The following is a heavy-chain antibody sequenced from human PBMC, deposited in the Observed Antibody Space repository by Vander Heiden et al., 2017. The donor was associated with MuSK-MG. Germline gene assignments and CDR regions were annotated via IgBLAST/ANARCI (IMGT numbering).Heavy chain of an antibody. D-gene: IGHD6-25*01. CDR2: VSGDGSIT. CDR1: GVTFDEYV. J-gene: IGHJ1*01. V-gene: IGHV3-43*02. CDR3: ARESSSSAVGILDH. Sequence: VHLVESGGAVMQPGGSLRRSCAASGVTFDEYVINWVRQAPGKGLEWVSLVSGDGSITNYAGSVKGRFTISRDNRKNFVYLQMNRLTFEDTALYYCARESSSSAVGILDHWGQGTLVSVPS.